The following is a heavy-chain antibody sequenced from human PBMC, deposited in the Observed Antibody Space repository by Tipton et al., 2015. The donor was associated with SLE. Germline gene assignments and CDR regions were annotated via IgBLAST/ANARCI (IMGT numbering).Heavy chain of an antibody. Sequence: QLVQSGAEVTKPGASVKVSCKASGYIFTNYGISWVRQAPGQGLEWMGWISTNNDNTKYAQNFQGRITMTTDTSTSTTYMALRSPRSDDTAVYYCARECSGTGCPDYWGQGTRLTVSS. V-gene: IGHV1-18*01. J-gene: IGHJ4*02. CDR1: GYIFTNYG. CDR3: ARECSGTGCPDY. D-gene: IGHD2-8*02. CDR2: ISTNNDNT.